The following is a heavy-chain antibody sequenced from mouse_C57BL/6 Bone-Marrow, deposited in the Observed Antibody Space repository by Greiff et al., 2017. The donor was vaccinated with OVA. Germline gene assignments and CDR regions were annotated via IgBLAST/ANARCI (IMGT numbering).Heavy chain of an antibody. Sequence: QVQLKESGAELVRPGASVTLSCKASGYTFTDYEMHWVKQTPVHGLEWIGAIDPETGGTAYNQKFKGKAILTADKSSSTAYMELRSLTSEDSAVYYCTRRDDYDDGGYYFDYWGQGTTLTVSS. D-gene: IGHD2-4*01. CDR1: GYTFTDYE. V-gene: IGHV1-15*01. J-gene: IGHJ2*01. CDR2: IDPETGGT. CDR3: TRRDDYDDGGYYFDY.